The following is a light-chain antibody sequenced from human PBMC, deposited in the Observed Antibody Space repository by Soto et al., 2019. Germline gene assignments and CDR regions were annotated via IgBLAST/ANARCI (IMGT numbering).Light chain of an antibody. CDR1: QSLFYSSNNKDD. J-gene: IGKJ1*01. CDR3: QQYFNTPWT. Sequence: DIVLTQSPDSLAVSLGERATINCKSSQSLFYSSNNKDDLAWYQQKPGQPPRLLIYWASTRESGVPERFSGGGSGTDFTLTVSSLQAEDVAIYYCQQYFNTPWTFGQGTKVEIK. V-gene: IGKV4-1*01. CDR2: WAS.